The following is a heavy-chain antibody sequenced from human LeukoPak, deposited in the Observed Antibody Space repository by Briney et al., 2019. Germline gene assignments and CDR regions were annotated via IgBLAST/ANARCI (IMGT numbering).Heavy chain of an antibody. Sequence: GGSLRLSCAASGFTFSSYAMSWVRQAPGKGLEWVSAISGSGGSTYYADSVKGRFTISRDNSKNTLYLQMNSLRAEDAAVYYCAKVDTAMVSEGYFDYWGQGTLVTVSS. CDR3: AKVDTAMVSEGYFDY. V-gene: IGHV3-23*01. J-gene: IGHJ4*02. CDR1: GFTFSSYA. CDR2: ISGSGGST. D-gene: IGHD5-18*01.